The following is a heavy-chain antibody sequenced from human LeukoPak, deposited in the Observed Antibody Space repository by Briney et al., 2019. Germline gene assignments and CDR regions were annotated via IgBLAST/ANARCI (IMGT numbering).Heavy chain of an antibody. CDR1: GYTFTSYG. Sequence: ASVKVSCMASGYTFTSYGISWVRQAPGQGLEWMGWISGYKGQTNYAQRFSGRVTMTTDTSTSTAYMELRSLRSDDTAVYYCARDYYEGPPWDHVFDIWGQGTMVTVSS. CDR3: ARDYYEGPPWDHVFDI. CDR2: ISGYKGQT. D-gene: IGHD3-16*01. V-gene: IGHV1-18*04. J-gene: IGHJ3*02.